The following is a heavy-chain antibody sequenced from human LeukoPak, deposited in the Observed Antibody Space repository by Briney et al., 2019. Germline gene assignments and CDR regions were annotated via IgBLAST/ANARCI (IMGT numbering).Heavy chain of an antibody. D-gene: IGHD5-18*01. J-gene: IGHJ4*02. V-gene: IGHV3-20*04. CDR1: GFTFDDYG. Sequence: TGGSLRLSCAASGFTFDDYGMNWVRQAPGKGLEWVSGINWNGGSTGYADSVKGRFTISRDNAKNSLYLQMNSLRAEDTAVYYCCGSVLYSSYYFDYWGQGTLVTVSS. CDR2: INWNGGST. CDR3: CGSVLYSSYYFDY.